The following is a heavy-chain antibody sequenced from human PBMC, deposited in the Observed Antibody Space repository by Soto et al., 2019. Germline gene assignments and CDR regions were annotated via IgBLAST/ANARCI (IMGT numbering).Heavy chain of an antibody. CDR3: AAEDVWFGETLYYYGMDV. CDR1: GFTFTSSA. Sequence: GASVKVSCKASGFTFTSSAVQWVRQARGQRLEWIGWIVVGSGNTNYAQKFQERVTITRDMSTSTAYMELSSLRSEDTAVYYCAAEDVWFGETLYYYGMDVWGQGTTVTVSS. CDR2: IVVGSGNT. J-gene: IGHJ6*02. D-gene: IGHD3-10*01. V-gene: IGHV1-58*01.